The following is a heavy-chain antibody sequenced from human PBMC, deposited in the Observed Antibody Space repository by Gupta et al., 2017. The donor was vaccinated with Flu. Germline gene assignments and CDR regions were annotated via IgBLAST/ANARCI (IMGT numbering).Heavy chain of an antibody. CDR3: ARLGWLAGYFDY. D-gene: IGHD3-3*01. CDR1: GDSISGYF. CDR2: IHHDVNT. Sequence: QVQLQGSGQGRVKPSETLSVTCTVSGDSISGYFWSWVRQPPGKGLEWIGYIHHDVNTKYNPSLKSRVTISLDTSKKQFSLKLTSVTAADTAVYYCARLGWLAGYFDYWGQGTRVTVSS. V-gene: IGHV4-59*01. J-gene: IGHJ4*02.